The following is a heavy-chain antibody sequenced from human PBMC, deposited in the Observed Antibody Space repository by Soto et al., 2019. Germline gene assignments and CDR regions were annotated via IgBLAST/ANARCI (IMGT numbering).Heavy chain of an antibody. CDR1: GFTFSSYA. V-gene: IGHV3-30-3*01. Sequence: PGGSLSLSWPASGFTFSSYAMHWVRQAPGKGLEWVAVISYDGSNKYYADSVKGRFTISRDNSKNTLYLQMNSLRAEDTAVYYCAKDPNEFYCGVGICSSREVGNWFDSWGQGTLVTVSS. CDR3: AKDPNEFYCGVGICSSREVGNWFDS. D-gene: IGHD2-15*01. CDR2: ISYDGSNK. J-gene: IGHJ5*01.